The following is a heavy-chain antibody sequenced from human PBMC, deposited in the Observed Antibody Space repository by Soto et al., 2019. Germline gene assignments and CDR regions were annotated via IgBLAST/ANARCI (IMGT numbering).Heavy chain of an antibody. CDR3: AKTLLSTSWYGLHDY. V-gene: IGHV3-23*01. Sequence: LRLSCAASEFTFSSYAMSWVRQAPGKGLEWVSTISGSGGRTYYADSVKGRFTISRDNSRNTLHLQMNSLRVEDTALYYCAKTLLSTSWYGLHDYVSQGTLVTVSS. CDR1: EFTFSSYA. D-gene: IGHD6-13*01. CDR2: ISGSGGRT. J-gene: IGHJ4*02.